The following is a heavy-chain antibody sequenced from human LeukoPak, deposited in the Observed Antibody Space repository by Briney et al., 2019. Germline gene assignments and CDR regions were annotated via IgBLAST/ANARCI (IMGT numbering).Heavy chain of an antibody. CDR1: GFTFSNYA. V-gene: IGHV3-23*01. J-gene: IGHJ4*02. D-gene: IGHD5-18*01. CDR2: ISGSGGST. CDR3: AKLKLWLFDY. Sequence: GGSLRLSCAASGFTFSNYAMSWVRQAPGKGLEWVSTISGSGGSTYYADSVKGRFTISRDNSKNTLYLQMNSLRAEDTAVYYCAKLKLWLFDYWGQGTLVTVSS.